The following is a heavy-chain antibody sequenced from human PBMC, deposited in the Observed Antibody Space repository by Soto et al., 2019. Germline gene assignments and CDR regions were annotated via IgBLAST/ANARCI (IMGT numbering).Heavy chain of an antibody. CDR3: ARLDGAYYYGMDV. CDR2: IYYSGST. D-gene: IGHD1-26*01. Sequence: PSETLSLTCTVSGGSISSSSYYWGWIRQPPGKGLEWIGSIYYSGSTYYSPSLKSRVTISVDTSKNQFSLKLSSVTAADTAVYYCARLDGAYYYGMDVWGQGTTVTVSS. J-gene: IGHJ6*02. V-gene: IGHV4-39*01. CDR1: GGSISSSSYY.